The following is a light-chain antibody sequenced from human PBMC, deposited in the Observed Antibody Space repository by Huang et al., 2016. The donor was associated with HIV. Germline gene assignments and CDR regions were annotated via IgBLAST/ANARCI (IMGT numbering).Light chain of an antibody. CDR2: WAC. CDR3: QQYYSSPFT. V-gene: IGKV4-1*01. J-gene: IGKJ3*01. CDR1: QTILHDSDSRND. Sequence: DIVMTQSPDSLAVSLGERATINCKSSQTILHDSDSRNDLAWYQQKPGQPPKLLIHWACIRKSGVPDRCIGSGSGTDFTLTISSLQAEDVAVYYCQQYYSSPFTFGPGTNVDI.